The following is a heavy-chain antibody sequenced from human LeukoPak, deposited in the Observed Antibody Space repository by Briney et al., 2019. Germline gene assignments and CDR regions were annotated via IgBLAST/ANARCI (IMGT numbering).Heavy chain of an antibody. CDR3: ARNRPDIVVVPAAISQRGYYYYYYYMDV. Sequence: SSETLSLTCAVYGGSFSGYYWSWIRQPPGKRLEWIGEINHSGSTNYNPSLKSRVTISVDTSKNQFSLKLSSVTAADTAVYYCARNRPDIVVVPAAISQRGYYYYYYYMDVWGKGTTVTVSS. V-gene: IGHV4-34*01. D-gene: IGHD2-2*02. CDR1: GGSFSGYY. J-gene: IGHJ6*03. CDR2: INHSGST.